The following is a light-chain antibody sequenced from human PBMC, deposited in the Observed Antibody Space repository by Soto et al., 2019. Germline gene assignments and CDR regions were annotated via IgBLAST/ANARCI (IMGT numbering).Light chain of an antibody. CDR2: GAS. V-gene: IGKV3-15*01. Sequence: EMVMTQSPATLSVSPGERATLSCRASQNLSRNLAWYQQQPGQAPRLLIYGASTRATGIPARFSVSGSGTDFHLPISRLQSEDFAVYYCHQYDNWPHTFGQGTKLEIK. CDR1: QNLSRN. J-gene: IGKJ2*01. CDR3: HQYDNWPHT.